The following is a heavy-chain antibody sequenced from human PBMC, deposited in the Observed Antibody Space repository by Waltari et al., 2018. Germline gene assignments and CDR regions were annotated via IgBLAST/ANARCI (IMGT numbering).Heavy chain of an antibody. CDR2: INPNSGGT. Sequence: QVQLVQSGAEVKKPGASVKVSCQASGYTFTGYSMHWVRQAPGQGLEWMGRINPNSGGTNYAQMFQGRVTMTRDTSISTAYMELSRLRSDDTAVYYCAVQGILTGYYNAYWGQGTLVTVSS. CDR1: GYTFTGYS. J-gene: IGHJ4*02. V-gene: IGHV1-2*06. CDR3: AVQGILTGYYNAY. D-gene: IGHD3-9*01.